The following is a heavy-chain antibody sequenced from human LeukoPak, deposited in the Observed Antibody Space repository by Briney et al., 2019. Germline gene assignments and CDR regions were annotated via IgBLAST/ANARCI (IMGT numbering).Heavy chain of an antibody. CDR1: GGSFSGYY. CDR3: ARHGAAAGTKGFDY. CDR2: IYYSGST. V-gene: IGHV4-59*08. J-gene: IGHJ4*02. Sequence: SETLSLTCAVYGGSFSGYYWSWMRQPPGKGLEWIGYIYYSGSTNYNPSLKSRVTISVDTSKNQFSLKLTSVTAADTAVYYCARHGAAAGTKGFDYWGQGTLVTVSS. D-gene: IGHD6-13*01.